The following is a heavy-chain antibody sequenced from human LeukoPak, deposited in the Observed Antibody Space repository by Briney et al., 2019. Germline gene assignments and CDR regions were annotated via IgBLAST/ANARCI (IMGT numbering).Heavy chain of an antibody. CDR3: ARVKDTVVTPADY. D-gene: IGHD4-23*01. V-gene: IGHV3-11*01. Sequence: GGSLRLSCAASGFTFSDYYMSWIRQAPGKGLEWVSYISSSGSTIYYADSVKGRFTITRDNAKNSLYLQMNSLRAEDTAVYYCARVKDTVVTPADYWGQGTLVTVSS. J-gene: IGHJ4*02. CDR2: ISSSGSTI. CDR1: GFTFSDYY.